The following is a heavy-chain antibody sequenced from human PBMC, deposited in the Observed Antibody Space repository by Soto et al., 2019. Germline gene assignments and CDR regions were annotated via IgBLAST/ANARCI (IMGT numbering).Heavy chain of an antibody. CDR2: IYYSGST. V-gene: IGHV4-59*08. J-gene: IGHJ6*03. Sequence: SETLSLTCTVSGGSISSYYWSWIRQPPGKGLEWIGYIYYSGSTNYNPSLKSRVTISVDTSKNQFSLKLNSVTAADTAIYYCARTVLGPDILADQFVDYYYYMDVWGQGTTVTVS. CDR1: GGSISSYY. D-gene: IGHD3-9*01. CDR3: ARTVLGPDILADQFVDYYYYMDV.